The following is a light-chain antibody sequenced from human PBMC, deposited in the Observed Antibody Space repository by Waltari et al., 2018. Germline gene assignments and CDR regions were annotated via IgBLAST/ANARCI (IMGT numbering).Light chain of an antibody. Sequence: AIRMPQSPSSLSASTGDRVTITCRASQGISTYLAWYHQKPGEAPKLLMYSASTLQSGVPSRFSGSGSGTDFTLTISCLQSEDFATYYCQQYYSYPRTFGPGTKVEV. V-gene: IGKV1-8*01. J-gene: IGKJ1*01. CDR1: QGISTY. CDR2: SAS. CDR3: QQYYSYPRT.